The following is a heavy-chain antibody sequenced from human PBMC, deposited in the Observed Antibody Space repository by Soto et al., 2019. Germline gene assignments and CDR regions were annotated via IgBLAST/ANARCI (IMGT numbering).Heavy chain of an antibody. D-gene: IGHD3-22*01. CDR2: ISSSSSYI. V-gene: IGHV3-21*01. CDR1: GFTFSSYS. J-gene: IGHJ6*02. CDR3: ARDRSITMIVVARPYGMDV. Sequence: GGSLRLSCAASGFTFSSYSMNWVRQAPGKGLEWVSSISSSSSYIYYADSVKGRFTISRDNAKNSLYLQMNSLRAEDTAVYYCARDRSITMIVVARPYGMDVWGQGTTVTVSS.